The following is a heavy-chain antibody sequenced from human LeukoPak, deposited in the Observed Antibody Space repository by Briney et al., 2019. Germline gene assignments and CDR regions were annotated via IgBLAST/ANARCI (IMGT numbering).Heavy chain of an antibody. CDR3: AREYDSKGRFDN. Sequence: GGSLRLSCAISGFTFTAHSMNWVRQAPGKGLEWVSFISSDSTYKYYGDSVKGRFTISRDNANVYLQMNSLGAEDTATYHCAREYDSKGRFDNWGQGTLVTVSS. CDR2: ISSDSTYK. CDR1: GFTFTAHS. D-gene: IGHD3-22*01. V-gene: IGHV3-21*01. J-gene: IGHJ4*02.